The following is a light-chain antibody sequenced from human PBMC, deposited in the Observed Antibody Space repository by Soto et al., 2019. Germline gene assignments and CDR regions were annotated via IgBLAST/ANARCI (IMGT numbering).Light chain of an antibody. Sequence: AIRMTQSPSSFSASTGDRVTITCRASQGIRSYLAWYQQKPGKAPNLLIYAASTLQSGVPSRFSGSGSGTDFTLTISCLQSEDFATYYCQQYYTYPYSFGQGTKLEIK. V-gene: IGKV1-8*01. J-gene: IGKJ2*03. CDR2: AAS. CDR1: QGIRSY. CDR3: QQYYTYPYS.